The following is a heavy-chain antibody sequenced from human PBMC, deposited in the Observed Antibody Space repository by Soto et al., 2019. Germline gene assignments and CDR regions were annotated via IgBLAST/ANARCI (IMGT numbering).Heavy chain of an antibody. CDR2: IIPIFGTA. Sequence: QVQLVQSGATVKQPGSSVKVSCKASGGTFSSYAISWVRQAPGQGLEWMGGIIPIFGTANYAQKFQGRVTITADKSTSTAYMELRRLRSEDTAVYYCARPARRGNPFDYSGQGTLVTVSS. J-gene: IGHJ4*02. CDR3: ARPARRGNPFDY. D-gene: IGHD2-15*01. V-gene: IGHV1-69*06. CDR1: GGTFSSYA.